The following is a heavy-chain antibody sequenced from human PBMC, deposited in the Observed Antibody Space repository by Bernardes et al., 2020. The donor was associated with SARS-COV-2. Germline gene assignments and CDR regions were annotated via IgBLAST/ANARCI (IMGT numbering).Heavy chain of an antibody. CDR1: GGTFSNYA. CDR3: ARGTFQTHNYVRGNFPYIDYFYYDMDV. V-gene: IGHV1-69*13. J-gene: IGHJ6*02. CDR2: TIPMLETR. D-gene: IGHD3-16*01. Sequence: SVKVSYKVSGGTFSNYAINWVRQAPGQGPEWMGATIPMLETRHYAQKFQARVMITADDSTKTVYMELSGLRSEDTAMYFCARGTFQTHNYVRGNFPYIDYFYYDMDVWGQGTRVTVSS.